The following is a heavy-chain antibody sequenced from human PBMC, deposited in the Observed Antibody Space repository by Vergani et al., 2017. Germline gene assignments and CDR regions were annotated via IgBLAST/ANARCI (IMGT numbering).Heavy chain of an antibody. CDR1: GGSISSGSYY. CDR3: ARDWGIAVAGRGFDP. CDR2: IYTSGST. D-gene: IGHD6-13*01. Sequence: QVQLQESGPGLVKPSQTLSLTCTVSGGSISSGSYYWSWIRQPAGKGLEWIGRIYTSGSTNYNPSLKSRVTMSVDTSKNQFSLKLRSVTAADTAIYYCARDWGIAVAGRGFDPWGQGTLVTVSS. J-gene: IGHJ5*02. V-gene: IGHV4-61*02.